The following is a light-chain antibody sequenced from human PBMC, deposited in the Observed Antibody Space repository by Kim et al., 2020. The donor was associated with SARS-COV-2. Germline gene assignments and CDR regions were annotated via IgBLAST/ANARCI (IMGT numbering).Light chain of an antibody. V-gene: IGKV3-15*01. J-gene: IGKJ2*03. CDR2: GAS. Sequence: SPGERFTLSCRASQSVSSNLAWYQQKPGQAPRLLIYGASTRATGIPARFSGRGSGAEFTLTISSLQSEDFAVYYCQQYNYWPPMYSFGQGTKLEIK. CDR1: QSVSSN. CDR3: QQYNYWPPMYS.